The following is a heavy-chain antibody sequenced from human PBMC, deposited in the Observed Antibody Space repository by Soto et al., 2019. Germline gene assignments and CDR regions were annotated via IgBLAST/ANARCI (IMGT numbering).Heavy chain of an antibody. Sequence: SETLSLTCTVSGASISSGNHYWSWIRQPPGKGLQWIGYIYKTETSYYNPSLKSRVSISADKSKNQFSLQMTSVTAADTAVYYCARDPPLGDGRYFDLRGRGTLVTASS. J-gene: IGHJ2*01. D-gene: IGHD3-16*01. CDR2: IYKTETS. CDR3: ARDPPLGDGRYFDL. CDR1: GASISSGNHY. V-gene: IGHV4-30-4*01.